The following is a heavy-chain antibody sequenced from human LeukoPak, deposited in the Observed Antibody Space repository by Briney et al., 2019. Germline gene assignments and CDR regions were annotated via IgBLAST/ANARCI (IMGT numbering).Heavy chain of an antibody. J-gene: IGHJ4*02. CDR3: ARVESTRAIDY. D-gene: IGHD2-2*01. Sequence: SETLSLTCAVSGGSISGYYWNWIRQPPGKGLEWIAYIYYGGSTNYNPSLKRRVTISVDASKNQVSLKLSSVTAADTAVYYCARVESTRAIDYWGQGTLVTVSS. CDR2: IYYGGST. V-gene: IGHV4-59*01. CDR1: GGSISGYY.